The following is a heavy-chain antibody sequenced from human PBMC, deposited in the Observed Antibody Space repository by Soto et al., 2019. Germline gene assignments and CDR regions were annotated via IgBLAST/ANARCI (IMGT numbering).Heavy chain of an antibody. J-gene: IGHJ4*02. Sequence: QVQLQQWGAGLLKPSETLSLTCAVYGGSFSGYYWSCIRQPPGKGLEWIGEINHSGSTNYNPSLKSRVTISVDTSENQFPLKLSSVTAADTAVYYCARGHRPLGATTLFVYWCQGPLVTVSS. CDR2: INHSGST. D-gene: IGHD5-12*01. CDR1: GGSFSGYY. CDR3: ARGHRPLGATTLFVY. V-gene: IGHV4-34*01.